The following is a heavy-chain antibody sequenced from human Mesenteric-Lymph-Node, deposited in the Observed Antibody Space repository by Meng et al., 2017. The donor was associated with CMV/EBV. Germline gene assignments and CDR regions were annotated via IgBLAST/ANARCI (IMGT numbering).Heavy chain of an antibody. D-gene: IGHD5-12*01. Sequence: YTFTGYYIHWVRQAPGQGLEWMGRIIPDSGDTNYAQKFQGRVTMTRDTSISTAYMDLSRLRSDDTAIYYCARDYEGQRIVATTPAYWGQGTLVTVSS. J-gene: IGHJ4*02. V-gene: IGHV1-2*06. CDR1: YTFTGYY. CDR2: IIPDSGDT. CDR3: ARDYEGQRIVATTPAY.